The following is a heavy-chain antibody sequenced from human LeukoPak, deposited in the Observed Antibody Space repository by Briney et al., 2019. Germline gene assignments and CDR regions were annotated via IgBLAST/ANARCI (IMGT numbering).Heavy chain of an antibody. CDR2: IKQEGCEK. V-gene: IGHV3-7*01. J-gene: IGHJ6*03. CDR3: ARSPQQGYSYGYYYYYYYMDV. CDR1: VFTHIIHL. Sequence: GGSLRLSCVASVFTHIIHLTRGVRQAPARGLEWVAHIKQEGCEKYYVDSVKGRFTISRDNAKNSLYLQMNSLRVEDTAVYYCARSPQQGYSYGYYYYYYYMDVWGKGTTVTVSS. D-gene: IGHD5-18*01.